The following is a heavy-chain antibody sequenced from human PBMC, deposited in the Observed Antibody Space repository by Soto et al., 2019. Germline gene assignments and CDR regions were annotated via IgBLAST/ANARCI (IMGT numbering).Heavy chain of an antibody. CDR2: INHSGST. Sequence: QVQLQQWGAGLLKPSETLSLTCAVYGGSFSGYYWSWIRQPPGKGLEWIGEINHSGSTNYNPSLKSRVTLSVDTSKNQFSLKLSSVTAADTAVYYCARGHCSGGSCYHYYYYYMDVWGKGTTVTVSS. CDR3: ARGHCSGGSCYHYYYYYMDV. V-gene: IGHV4-34*01. CDR1: GGSFSGYY. D-gene: IGHD2-15*01. J-gene: IGHJ6*03.